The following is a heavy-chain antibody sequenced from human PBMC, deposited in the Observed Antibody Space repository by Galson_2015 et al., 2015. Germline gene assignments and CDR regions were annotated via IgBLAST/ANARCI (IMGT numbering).Heavy chain of an antibody. D-gene: IGHD6-6*01. CDR3: AKGEYSSSSYRYWYFDL. CDR2: ISGSGGST. CDR1: GFTFSSYA. J-gene: IGHJ2*01. Sequence: SLRLSCAASGFTFSSYAMSWVRQAPGKGLEWVSAISGSGGSTYYADSVKGRFTISRDNSKNTLYLQMNSLRAEDTAVYYCAKGEYSSSSYRYWYFDLWGRGTLVTVSS. V-gene: IGHV3-23*01.